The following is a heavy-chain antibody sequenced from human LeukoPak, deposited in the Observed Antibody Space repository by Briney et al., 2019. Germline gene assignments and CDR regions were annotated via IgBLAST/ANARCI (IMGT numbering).Heavy chain of an antibody. Sequence: GGSLRLSCAASGFTFSSYAMSWVRQAPGKGLEWVSAISGSGGSTYYADSVKGRFTISRDNSKNTLYLQMNSLRAEDTAVYYCAKGTIFGVVIINLYFDYWGQGTLVTVSS. V-gene: IGHV3-23*01. J-gene: IGHJ4*02. CDR3: AKGTIFGVVIINLYFDY. CDR1: GFTFSSYA. D-gene: IGHD3-3*01. CDR2: ISGSGGST.